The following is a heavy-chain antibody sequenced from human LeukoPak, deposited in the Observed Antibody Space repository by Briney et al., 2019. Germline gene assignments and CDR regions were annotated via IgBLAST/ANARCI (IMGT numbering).Heavy chain of an antibody. J-gene: IGHJ6*04. D-gene: IGHD3-10*01. Sequence: PSETLSLTCTVSGGSISSYYWSWIRQPPGKGLEWIGEINHSGSTNYNPSLKSRVTISVDTSKNQFSLKLSSVTAADTAVYYCARHRVYYYGSGSYLVWGKGTTVTISS. CDR2: INHSGST. CDR1: GGSISSYY. CDR3: ARHRVYYYGSGSYLV. V-gene: IGHV4-34*01.